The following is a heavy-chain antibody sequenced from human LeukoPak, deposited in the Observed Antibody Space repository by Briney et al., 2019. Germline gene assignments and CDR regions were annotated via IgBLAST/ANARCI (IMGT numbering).Heavy chain of an antibody. V-gene: IGHV3-23*01. D-gene: IGHD3-22*01. Sequence: GGSLRLSCAASGFTFSSYAMSWVRQAPGKGLEWVSAISGSGGSTYYADSVKGRFTISRDNSKDTLYLQMNGLRAEDTAVYYCASPTGHYYDSLWGQGTLVTVSS. CDR1: GFTFSSYA. CDR3: ASPTGHYYDSL. CDR2: ISGSGGST. J-gene: IGHJ4*02.